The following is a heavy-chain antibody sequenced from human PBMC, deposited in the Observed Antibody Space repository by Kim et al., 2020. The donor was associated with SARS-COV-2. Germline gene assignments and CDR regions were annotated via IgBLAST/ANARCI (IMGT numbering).Heavy chain of an antibody. CDR2: NPNSGGT. Sequence: NPNSGGTNLAQKFQGRVTMTRDTSISTAYMGLSRLRSDDTAVYYCSRGYDYWGQGTLVTVSS. CDR3: SRGYDY. J-gene: IGHJ4*02. V-gene: IGHV1-2*02.